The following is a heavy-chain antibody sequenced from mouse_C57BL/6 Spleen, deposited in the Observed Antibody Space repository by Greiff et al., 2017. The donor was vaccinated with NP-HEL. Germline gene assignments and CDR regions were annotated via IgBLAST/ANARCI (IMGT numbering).Heavy chain of an antibody. J-gene: IGHJ4*01. Sequence: EVKLVESEGGLVQPGRSMKLSCTASGFTFSDYYMAWVRQVPEKGLEWVANINYDGSSTYYLDSLKSRFIISRDNAKNILYLQMSSLKSEDTATYYCARGDYDGHYYAMDYWGQGTSVTVSS. CDR1: GFTFSDYY. CDR3: ARGDYDGHYYAMDY. CDR2: INYDGSST. V-gene: IGHV5-16*01. D-gene: IGHD2-4*01.